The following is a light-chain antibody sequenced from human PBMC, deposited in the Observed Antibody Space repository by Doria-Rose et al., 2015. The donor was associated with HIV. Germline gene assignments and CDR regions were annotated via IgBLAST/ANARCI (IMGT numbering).Light chain of an antibody. Sequence: TQSPGTLSLSPGERATLSCRASQSLSSTYLAWYQQKPGQAPSLLIYDGSTRATGIPGRFGASGSGTDFTLTINRLEPEDFALYYCHQYGTSWTFGQGTKVEI. V-gene: IGKV3-20*01. CDR1: QSLSSTY. CDR2: DGS. J-gene: IGKJ1*01. CDR3: HQYGTSWT.